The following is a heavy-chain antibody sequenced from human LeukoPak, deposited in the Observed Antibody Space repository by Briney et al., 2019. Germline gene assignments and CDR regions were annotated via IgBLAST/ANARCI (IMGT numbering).Heavy chain of an antibody. Sequence: GGSLRLSCAASGFTFSSYAMSWVRQAPGKGLEWVSAISGRGGSTYYADSVKGRFTISRDNSKNTLYLQMNSLRAEDTAVYYCAKTPRGYSGYGPYYYGMDVWGQGTTVTVSS. D-gene: IGHD5-12*01. V-gene: IGHV3-23*01. CDR3: AKTPRGYSGYGPYYYGMDV. J-gene: IGHJ6*02. CDR2: ISGRGGST. CDR1: GFTFSSYA.